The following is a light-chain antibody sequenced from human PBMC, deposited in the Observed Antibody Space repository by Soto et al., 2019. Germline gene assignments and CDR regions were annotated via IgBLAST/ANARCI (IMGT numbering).Light chain of an antibody. CDR2: GAS. V-gene: IGKV3D-15*01. J-gene: IGKJ4*01. CDR1: QTVLTN. Sequence: VVMTQSPATLSVSPGERATLSCRASQTVLTNLAWYQQKPGQAPRLLIYGASTRATGIPARFSGSGSGTDFTLTISSLQPEDFAVYYCQQDYNLPPLTFGGGTKVDIK. CDR3: QQDYNLPPLT.